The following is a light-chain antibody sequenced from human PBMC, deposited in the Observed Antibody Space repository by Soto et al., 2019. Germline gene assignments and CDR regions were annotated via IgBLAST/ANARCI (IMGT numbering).Light chain of an antibody. CDR2: GAS. V-gene: IGKV3-20*01. J-gene: IGKJ4*01. CDR3: QQYGNSPFT. CDR1: QSVYTY. Sequence: EVVLTQSPATVSLSPGERATLSCRASQSVYTYLAWYQQKPGQAPRLLIYGASNRATGIPDRFSGSGSGTDFTLTISRLEPEDFEVYYCQQYGNSPFTFGGGTKVDI.